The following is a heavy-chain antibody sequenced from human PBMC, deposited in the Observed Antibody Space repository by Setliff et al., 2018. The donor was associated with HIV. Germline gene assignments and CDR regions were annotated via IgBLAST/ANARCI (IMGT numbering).Heavy chain of an antibody. CDR3: ARDRGSSYYYYYYMDV. D-gene: IGHD6-6*01. V-gene: IGHV4-39*07. CDR1: GGSISSGSYY. Sequence: SETLSLTCTVSGGSISSGSYYWSWIRQPPGKGLEWIGSIYYSGSTYYNPSLQSRVTISVDTSKSQFSLKLSSVTAADTDVYYCARDRGSSYYYYYYMDVWGKGTTVTVSS. J-gene: IGHJ6*03. CDR2: IYYSGST.